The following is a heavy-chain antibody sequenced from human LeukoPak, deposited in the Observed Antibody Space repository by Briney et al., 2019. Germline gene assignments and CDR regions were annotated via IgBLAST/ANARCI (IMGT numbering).Heavy chain of an antibody. Sequence: PGGSLRLSCAASGCTFSSYSMNWVRQAPGQGLEWVSSISSSSSYIYYADSVKGRFTISRDNAKNSLYLQMNSLRAEDTAVYYCARDKVTSCYDWGQGTLVTVSS. J-gene: IGHJ4*02. D-gene: IGHD2-2*01. V-gene: IGHV3-21*01. CDR2: ISSSSSYI. CDR1: GCTFSSYS. CDR3: ARDKVTSCYD.